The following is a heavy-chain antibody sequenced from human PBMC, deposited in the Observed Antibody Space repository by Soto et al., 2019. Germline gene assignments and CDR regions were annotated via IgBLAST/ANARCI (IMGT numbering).Heavy chain of an antibody. CDR3: AKVDYGDYSRAPNWYFDL. V-gene: IGHV3-23*01. Sequence: GGSLRLSCAASGFTFSSYAMSWVRQAPGKGLEWVSAISGSGGSTYYADSVKGRFTISRDNSKNTLYLQMNSLRAEDTAVYYCAKVDYGDYSRAPNWYFDLWGRGTLVTVSS. CDR2: ISGSGGST. J-gene: IGHJ2*01. D-gene: IGHD4-17*01. CDR1: GFTFSSYA.